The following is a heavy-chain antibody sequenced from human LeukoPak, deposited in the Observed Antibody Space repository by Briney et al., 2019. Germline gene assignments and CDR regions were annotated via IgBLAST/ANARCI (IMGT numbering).Heavy chain of an antibody. J-gene: IGHJ3*02. Sequence: SETLSLTCTVSGGSLSSHHWSWIRQPPGKGLESIGYIYYSGSTNYNPSLKSRVTISVHTSKNQFSLKLSSVTAADTAVYYCARVGNIVVVPAAIIYQAFDIWGQGTMVTVSS. CDR1: GGSLSSHH. CDR2: IYYSGST. CDR3: ARVGNIVVVPAAIIYQAFDI. V-gene: IGHV4-59*08. D-gene: IGHD2-2*02.